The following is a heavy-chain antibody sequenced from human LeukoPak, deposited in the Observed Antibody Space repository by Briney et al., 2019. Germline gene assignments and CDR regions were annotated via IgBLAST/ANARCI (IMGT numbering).Heavy chain of an antibody. CDR2: IYYSGST. CDR3: ARVTGYMIEDYFDY. V-gene: IGHV4-59*01. J-gene: IGHJ4*02. D-gene: IGHD3-22*01. CDR1: GGSISSYY. Sequence: SETLSLTCTVSGGSISSYYWSWIRQPAGKGLEWIGYIYYSGSTNYNPSLKSRVTISVDTSKNQFSLRLSSVTAADTAVYYCARVTGYMIEDYFDYWGQGTLVTVSS.